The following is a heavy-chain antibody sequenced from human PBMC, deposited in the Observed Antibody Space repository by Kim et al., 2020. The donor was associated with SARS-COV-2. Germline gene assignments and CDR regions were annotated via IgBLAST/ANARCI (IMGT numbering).Heavy chain of an antibody. CDR3: ARVPNFELETGYYYGMDV. CDR1: GGSISSYY. V-gene: IGHV4-59*13. D-gene: IGHD1-1*01. J-gene: IGHJ6*02. Sequence: SETLSLTCTVSGGSISSYYWSWIRQPPGKGLEWIGYIYYSGSTNYNPSLKSRVTISVDTSKNQFSLKLSSVTAADTAVYYCARVPNFELETGYYYGMDVWGQGTTVTVSS. CDR2: IYYSGST.